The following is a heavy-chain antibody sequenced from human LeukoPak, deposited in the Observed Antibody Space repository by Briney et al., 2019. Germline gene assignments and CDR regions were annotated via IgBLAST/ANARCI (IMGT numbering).Heavy chain of an antibody. CDR2: ISYDGSNK. J-gene: IGHJ3*02. D-gene: IGHD1-26*01. CDR1: GFTFSSYG. CDR3: AKGVGATTAAFDI. V-gene: IGHV3-30*18. Sequence: GRSLRLSCAASGFTFSSYGMHWVRQAPGKGLEWVAVISYDGSNKYYADSVKGRFTISRDNSKNTLYLQMNSLRAEDTAVYYCAKGVGATTAAFDIWGQGTMVTVSS.